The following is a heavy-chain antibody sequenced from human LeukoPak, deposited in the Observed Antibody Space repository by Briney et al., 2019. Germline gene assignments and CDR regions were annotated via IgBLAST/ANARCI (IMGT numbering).Heavy chain of an antibody. D-gene: IGHD2-8*01. V-gene: IGHV3-21*01. CDR2: ISSSSSYI. Sequence: GGSLRLSCAASGFTFSSYSMNWVRQAPGKGLEWVSSISSSSSYIYYADSVKGRFTISRDNAKNSLYLQMNSLRAEDTAVYYCARDLRFSVYATYMDVWGKGTTVTVSS. CDR3: ARDLRFSVYATYMDV. J-gene: IGHJ6*03. CDR1: GFTFSSYS.